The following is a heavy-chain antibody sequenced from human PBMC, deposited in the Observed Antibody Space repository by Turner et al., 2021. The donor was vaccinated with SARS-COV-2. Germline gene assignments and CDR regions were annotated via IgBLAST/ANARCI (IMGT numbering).Heavy chain of an antibody. CDR3: TTSPSFEGATRWFDP. CDR1: GYTLPELS. J-gene: IGHJ5*02. Sequence: QVQLVQSGAEVKKPGASVKVSCKVSGYTLPELSMHWVRQAPGKGLQWRVGFDHEDGETIYEQKFQGRVTMTEDTSTDKAYMELSSLRSEDTAVYYCTTSPSFEGATRWFDPWGQGTLVTVSS. D-gene: IGHD1-26*01. V-gene: IGHV1-24*01. CDR2: FDHEDGET.